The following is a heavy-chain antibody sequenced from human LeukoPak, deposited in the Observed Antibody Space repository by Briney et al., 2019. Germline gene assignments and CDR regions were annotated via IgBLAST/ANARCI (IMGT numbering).Heavy chain of an antibody. V-gene: IGHV4-31*03. Sequence: PSQTLSLTCTVSGGSINSGDYYWSWIRQHPGKGLGWIGYIYDSGNTYHNPSLKSRVTISVDTSKNQFSLRLSSVTAADTAVYYCARDVGFGELGFDYWGQGTLVTVSS. D-gene: IGHD3-10*01. CDR3: ARDVGFGELGFDY. CDR2: IYDSGNT. J-gene: IGHJ4*02. CDR1: GGSINSGDYY.